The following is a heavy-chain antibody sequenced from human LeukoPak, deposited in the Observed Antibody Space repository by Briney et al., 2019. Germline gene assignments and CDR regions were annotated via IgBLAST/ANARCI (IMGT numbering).Heavy chain of an antibody. V-gene: IGHV3-30-3*01. CDR3: ARAPPYYYDSSGYYYVGAFDI. D-gene: IGHD3-22*01. Sequence: PGGSLRLSCAASGFTFSSYAMHWVRQAPGKGLEWVAVISYDGSNKYYADSVKGRFTISRDNSKNTLYLQMNSLRAEDTAVYYCARAPPYYYDSSGYYYVGAFDIWGQGTMVTVSS. J-gene: IGHJ3*02. CDR2: ISYDGSNK. CDR1: GFTFSSYA.